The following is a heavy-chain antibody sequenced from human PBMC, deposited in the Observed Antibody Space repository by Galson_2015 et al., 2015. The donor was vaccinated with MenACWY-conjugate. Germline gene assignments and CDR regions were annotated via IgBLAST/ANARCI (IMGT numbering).Heavy chain of an antibody. CDR3: ARDNTATVIDYGTDV. Sequence: SETLSLTCTVSGGSISNANYFWSWIRQPPGKGLEWIGYISYSGSTKYNPSLKSRVTISVDTSRNQFSLRLTSVTAADTALYYCARDNTATVIDYGTDVWGQGTTVTVSS. J-gene: IGHJ6*02. CDR2: ISYSGST. D-gene: IGHD3-16*02. V-gene: IGHV4-61*01. CDR1: GGSISNANYF.